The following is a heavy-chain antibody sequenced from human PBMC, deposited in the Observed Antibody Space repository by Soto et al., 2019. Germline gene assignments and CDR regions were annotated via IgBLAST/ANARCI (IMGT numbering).Heavy chain of an antibody. CDR3: ARSTTGTTGDPFDY. CDR1: GGTFSSYT. D-gene: IGHD1-1*01. Sequence: QVQLVQSGAEVKKPGSSVKVSCKASGGTFSSYTISWVRQAPGQGLEWMGRIIPILGIANYAQKFQRRVTITADKSTSTAYMELSSLRSEDTAVYYCARSTTGTTGDPFDYWGQGTLVTVSS. J-gene: IGHJ4*02. CDR2: IIPILGIA. V-gene: IGHV1-69*02.